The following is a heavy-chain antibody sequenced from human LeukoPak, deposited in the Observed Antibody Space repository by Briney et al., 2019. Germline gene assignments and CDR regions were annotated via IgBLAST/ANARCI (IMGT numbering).Heavy chain of an antibody. V-gene: IGHV1-18*01. J-gene: IGHJ5*02. D-gene: IGHD4-17*01. CDR1: GYTFSDYP. CDR2: ISPYNADT. Sequence: RVSVKVSCKASGYTFSDYPITWARQAPGQGLEWMGWISPYNADTNYAQNFQGRVTMTTDRSTRTAYMELRNLRSDDTAVYYCARVTTVTRSPWSWGPKKIGQEVNWFDPWGQGTLITVS. CDR3: ARVTTVTRSPWSWGPKKIGQEVNWFDP.